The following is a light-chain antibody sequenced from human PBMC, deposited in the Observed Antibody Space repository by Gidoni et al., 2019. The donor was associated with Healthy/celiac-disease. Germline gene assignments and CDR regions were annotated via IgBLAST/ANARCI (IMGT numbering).Light chain of an antibody. V-gene: IGKV1-39*01. CDR3: QQCYSTPRT. J-gene: IGKJ3*01. CDR1: QSISSY. CDR2: AAS. Sequence: DIQMTQSPSFLYPSVGDRVNITCRASQSISSYLIWYQQKPGKAPKLLIYAASSLQSGVPSRFSGSGSGTDFTLTISSLQPEDFATYYCQQCYSTPRTFGPGTKVDIK.